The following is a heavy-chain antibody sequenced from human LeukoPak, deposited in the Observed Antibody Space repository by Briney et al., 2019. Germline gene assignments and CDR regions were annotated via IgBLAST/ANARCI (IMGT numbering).Heavy chain of an antibody. D-gene: IGHD2-8*01. J-gene: IGHJ4*02. Sequence: ASVKVSSKASGYTFTGYYMHWVRQAPGQGLEWMGWINPNSGGTNYAQKFQGRVTMTRDTSISTAYMELSRLRSDDTAVYYCARGDIVLMVYAGDNAHYWGQGTLVTVSS. CDR3: ARGDIVLMVYAGDNAHY. CDR2: INPNSGGT. V-gene: IGHV1-2*02. CDR1: GYTFTGYY.